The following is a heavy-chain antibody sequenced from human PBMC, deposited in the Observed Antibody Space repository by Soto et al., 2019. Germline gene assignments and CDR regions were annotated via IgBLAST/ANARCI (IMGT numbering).Heavy chain of an antibody. V-gene: IGHV3-15*01. CDR1: GITLSNAW. D-gene: IGHD3-16*01. CDR2: IKSKADGSTT. CDR3: ATPRPGSDGYGY. J-gene: IGHJ4*02. Sequence: EVQLVESGGGLVKPGGSLRLSYAASGITLSNAWMTWVRQAPGKGLEWVGRIKSKADGSTTEYGSPVKDRFIISRDDSESTLDLQMHSLKTEDTAVYYCATPRPGSDGYGYWGEGTLVTFSS.